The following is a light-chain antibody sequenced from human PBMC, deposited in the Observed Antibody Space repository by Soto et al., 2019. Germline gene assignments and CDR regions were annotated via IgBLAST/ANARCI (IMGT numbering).Light chain of an antibody. J-gene: IGLJ1*01. CDR2: DVS. CDR3: SSYTTSNARQIV. Sequence: QSVLTQPASVSGSPGRSINISCTGTSSDVGGYNYVSWYQHHPGKAPKLIIYDVSNRPSGVSNPFSGSKSGNTASLTISGLQPEDEADYYCSSYTTSNARQIVLGTGTKVTVL. CDR1: SSDVGGYNY. V-gene: IGLV2-14*03.